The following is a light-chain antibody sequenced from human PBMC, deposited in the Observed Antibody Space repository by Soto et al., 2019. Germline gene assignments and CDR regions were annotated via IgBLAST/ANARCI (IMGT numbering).Light chain of an antibody. CDR1: SSEVGAYNY. Sequence: QSALTQPRSVSGSPGQSVTISCTGTSSEVGAYNYVSWYQHHPGKAPKLMIYDVTLRPSGVPDRFSGSKSGNTASLTISGLQAEDEADYYCCSYAGSFTGVFGGGTQLTVL. CDR3: CSYAGSFTGV. CDR2: DVT. V-gene: IGLV2-11*01. J-gene: IGLJ3*02.